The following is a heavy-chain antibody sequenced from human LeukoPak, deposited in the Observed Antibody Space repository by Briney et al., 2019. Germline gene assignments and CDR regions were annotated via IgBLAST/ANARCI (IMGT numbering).Heavy chain of an antibody. CDR1: GFTFSSYA. D-gene: IGHD5-12*01. CDR3: ARGGYSGYEETNDAFDI. V-gene: IGHV3-30-3*01. CDR2: ISYDGSNK. Sequence: GGSLRLSCAASGFTFSSYAMHWVRQAPGKGLEWVAVISYDGSNKYYADSVKGRFTISRDNSKNTLYLQMNSLRAEDTAVYYCARGGYSGYEETNDAFDIWGQGTMVTVSS. J-gene: IGHJ3*02.